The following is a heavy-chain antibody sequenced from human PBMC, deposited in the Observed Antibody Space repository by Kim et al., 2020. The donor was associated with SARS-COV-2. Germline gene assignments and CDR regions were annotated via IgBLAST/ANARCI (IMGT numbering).Heavy chain of an antibody. CDR2: T. CDR3: ARLFPPSAFDI. J-gene: IGHJ3*02. D-gene: IGHD3-10*02. Sequence: TSYNPALERRATISADTSKNQFSLKLSSVTAADTAVYYCARLFPPSAFDIWGQGTMVTVSS. V-gene: IGHV4-39*01.